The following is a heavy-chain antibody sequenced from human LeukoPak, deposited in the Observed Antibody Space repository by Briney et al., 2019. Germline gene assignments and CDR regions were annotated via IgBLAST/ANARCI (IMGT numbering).Heavy chain of an antibody. J-gene: IGHJ4*02. V-gene: IGHV3-66*01. Sequence: PGGSLRLSCTASTRYFTNYWMHWVRQVPGKGLEWVSVIYSGGTTDSADSVRGRFTISRDNSKNTVYLQMNYVRMEDTAVYYCVGTKSTVGEMRWGQGTLVTVSS. CDR1: TRYFTNYW. CDR2: IYSGGTT. CDR3: VGTKSTVGEMR. D-gene: IGHD1-26*01.